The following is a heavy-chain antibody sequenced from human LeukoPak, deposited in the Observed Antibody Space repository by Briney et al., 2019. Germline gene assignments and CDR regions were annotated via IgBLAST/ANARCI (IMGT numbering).Heavy chain of an antibody. CDR2: ISGTGGNT. D-gene: IGHD3-22*01. J-gene: IGHJ4*02. CDR1: GFCLSRYS. CDR3: AKAQSSGFYWYFDC. Sequence: PGGSLTHSCAPSGFCLSRYSICGLRQAVGNGRPWVSAISGTGGNTYYADSVKSRFTISRDNSKNKLYLQMNSLRDEDTAVYYCAKAQSSGFYWYFDCWGQGTLVTVSS. V-gene: IGHV3-23*01.